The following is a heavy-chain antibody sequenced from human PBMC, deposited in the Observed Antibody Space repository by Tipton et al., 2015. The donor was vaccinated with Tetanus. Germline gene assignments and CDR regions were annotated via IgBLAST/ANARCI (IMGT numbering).Heavy chain of an antibody. CDR1: GGSISSSSYY. CDR2: IYYSGST. V-gene: IGHV4-39*01. D-gene: IGHD2-15*01. J-gene: IGHJ6*02. Sequence: TLSLTCTVSGGSISSSSYYWGWIRQPPGKGLEWIGSIYYSGSTYYNPSLKSRVTISVDTSKNQFSLKLSSVTAADTAVYYCASRGDRVVVVAATDFWGDYGMDVWGQGTTVTVSS. CDR3: ASRGDRVVVVAATDFWGDYGMDV.